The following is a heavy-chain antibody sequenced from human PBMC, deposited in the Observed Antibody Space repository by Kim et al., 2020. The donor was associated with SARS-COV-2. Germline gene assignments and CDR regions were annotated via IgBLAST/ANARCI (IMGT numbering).Heavy chain of an antibody. CDR2: IYYSGST. V-gene: IGHV4-31*03. J-gene: IGHJ5*02. Sequence: SETLSLTCTVSGGSISSGGYYWSWIRQHPGQGLEWIGYIYYSGSTNYNPSLKSRVTISVDTSKNQFSLKLSSVTAADTAVYYCARNIGITMIVDVTGWFDPWGQGTLVTVSS. CDR1: GGSISSGGYY. CDR3: ARNIGITMIVDVTGWFDP. D-gene: IGHD3-22*01.